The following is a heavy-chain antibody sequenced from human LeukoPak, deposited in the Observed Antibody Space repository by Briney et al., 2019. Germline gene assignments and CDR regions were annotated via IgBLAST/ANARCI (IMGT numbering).Heavy chain of an antibody. V-gene: IGHV1-2*02. Sequence: ASVKVSCKASGYTFTGYYMHWVRQAPGQGLEWMGWIIPNSGGTNYAQKFQGRVTMTRDTSISTAYMELSRLRSDDTAVYYCARSGSGYYFIDYWGQGTLVTVSS. CDR2: IIPNSGGT. CDR3: ARSGSGYYFIDY. D-gene: IGHD3-22*01. J-gene: IGHJ4*02. CDR1: GYTFTGYY.